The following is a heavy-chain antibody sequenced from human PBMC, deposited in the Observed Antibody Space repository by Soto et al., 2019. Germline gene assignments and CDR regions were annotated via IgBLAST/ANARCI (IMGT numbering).Heavy chain of an antibody. Sequence: SETLSLTCTVSGGSISSGVYYWSWIRQHPGKGLEWIGYIYYSGSTYYNPSLKSRVTISVDTSKNQFSLKLSSVTAADTAVYYCATRKDGMGGAFDIWGQGTMVTVSS. CDR1: GGSISSGVYY. J-gene: IGHJ3*02. V-gene: IGHV4-31*03. CDR3: ATRKDGMGGAFDI. D-gene: IGHD3-16*01. CDR2: IYYSGST.